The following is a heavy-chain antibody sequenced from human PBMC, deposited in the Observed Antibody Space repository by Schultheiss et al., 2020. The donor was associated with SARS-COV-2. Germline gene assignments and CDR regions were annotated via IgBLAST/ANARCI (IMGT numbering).Heavy chain of an antibody. J-gene: IGHJ4*02. CDR2: ISSSSSYI. Sequence: GESLKISCAASGFTFSNSDMNWVHQAPGKGLEWVSSISSSSSYIYYADSVKGRFTISRDNSKNTLYLQMNRLRVEDTAVYYCARDRLYYYDTSGYPSRYFDYWGQGTLVTVSS. CDR1: GFTFSNSD. CDR3: ARDRLYYYDTSGYPSRYFDY. D-gene: IGHD3-22*01. V-gene: IGHV3-21*04.